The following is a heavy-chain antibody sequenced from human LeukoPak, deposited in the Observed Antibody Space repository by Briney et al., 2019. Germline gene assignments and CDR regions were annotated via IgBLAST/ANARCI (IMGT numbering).Heavy chain of an antibody. CDR1: GFTFSSYA. CDR3: AKDAYSSSWYSSKDCYYYYYMDV. V-gene: IGHV3-23*01. D-gene: IGHD6-13*01. Sequence: QPGGSLRLSCAASGFTFSSYAMSWVRQAPGKGLEWVSAISGSGGSTYYADSVKGRFTISRDNSKNTLYLQMNSLRAEDTAVYYCAKDAYSSSWYSSKDCYYYYYMDVWGKGTTVTVSS. CDR2: ISGSGGST. J-gene: IGHJ6*03.